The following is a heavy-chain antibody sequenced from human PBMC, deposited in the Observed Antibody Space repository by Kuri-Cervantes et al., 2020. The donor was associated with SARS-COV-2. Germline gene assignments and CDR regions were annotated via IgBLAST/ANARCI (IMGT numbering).Heavy chain of an antibody. CDR3: SRDQVSAAGTANY. J-gene: IGHJ4*02. CDR2: ISSSDSTT. D-gene: IGHD6-13*01. CDR1: GFTFRDYY. V-gene: IGHV3-11*01. Sequence: GGSLRLSCVASGFTFRDYYMSWIRQAPGKGLEWISYISSSDSTTYYADSVMGRFTISRDNAKRTLFLQMNSLRVDDTAVYYCSRDQVSAAGTANYWGQGALVTVSS.